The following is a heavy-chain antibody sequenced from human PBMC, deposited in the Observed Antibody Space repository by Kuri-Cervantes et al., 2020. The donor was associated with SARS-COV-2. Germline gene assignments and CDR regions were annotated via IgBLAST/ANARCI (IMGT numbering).Heavy chain of an antibody. CDR1: GGSISSSSYY. CDR3: ARHIGGYYYV. Sequence: SETLSLTCTVSGGSISSSSYYWGWIRQPPGKGLEWIGSIYYSGSTYYNPSLKSRVTISVDTSKNQFSLKLSSVTAADTAVYYCARHIGGYYYVWGQGTLVTVSS. CDR2: IYYSGST. D-gene: IGHD3-22*01. J-gene: IGHJ4*02. V-gene: IGHV4-39*07.